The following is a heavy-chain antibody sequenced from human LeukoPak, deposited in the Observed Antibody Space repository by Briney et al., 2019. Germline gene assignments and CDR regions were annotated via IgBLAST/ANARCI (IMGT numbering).Heavy chain of an antibody. D-gene: IGHD3-16*01. J-gene: IGHJ4*02. V-gene: IGHV3-53*01. CDR3: AKDEATSGGGLAS. CDR1: GFTVSGTH. CDR2: MYTGGTT. Sequence: SGGSLILSCAASGFTVSGTHMSWVRQAPGKGLEWVSAMYTGGTTYYADSVAGRFTVSRDNSKNTLYLHMNSLRVEDTAVYYCAKDEATSGGGLASWGQGTLVSVSS.